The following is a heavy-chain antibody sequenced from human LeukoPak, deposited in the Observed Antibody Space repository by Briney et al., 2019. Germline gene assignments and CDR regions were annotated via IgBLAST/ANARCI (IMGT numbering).Heavy chain of an antibody. D-gene: IGHD3-22*01. V-gene: IGHV3-48*04. CDR3: ARENTYYYDSSLFY. Sequence: GGSLRVSCAASGFISSSYSMNWVRQAPGKGLEWVSYISSSNTMYYGDSVKGRFTISRDNAKNSLYLQMNSLRAEDTAVYYCARENTYYYDSSLFYWGQGTLVTVSS. CDR2: ISSSNTM. J-gene: IGHJ4*02. CDR1: GFISSSYS.